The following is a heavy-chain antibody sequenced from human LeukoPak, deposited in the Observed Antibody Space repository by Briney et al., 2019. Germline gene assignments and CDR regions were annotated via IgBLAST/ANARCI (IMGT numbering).Heavy chain of an antibody. J-gene: IGHJ6*03. Sequence: GGSLRLSCAASGFTFSIYAMSWVRQAPGKGLEWVSTVSGSGHSTFYADSVKGRFTISRDNSKNTLYLQMNSLRAEDTAVYYCARGGYSYGYHYMDVWGKGTTVTVSS. CDR2: VSGSGHST. CDR1: GFTFSIYA. V-gene: IGHV3-23*01. D-gene: IGHD5-18*01. CDR3: ARGGYSYGYHYMDV.